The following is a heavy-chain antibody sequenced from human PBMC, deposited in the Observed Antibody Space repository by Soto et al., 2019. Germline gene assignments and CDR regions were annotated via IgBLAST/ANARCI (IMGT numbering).Heavy chain of an antibody. D-gene: IGHD3-16*01. Sequence: QVHLVQSGAEVKMPGASVKVSCKASGFTFTSYAFTWVRQAPGQGLEWMGWISAYNGNTNYARNFRGRVTMTTDSSTSTVYMELGILTSDDTAVYVCAGDFTGWPPDGVDSWGQGTLVSVSA. V-gene: IGHV1-18*01. CDR2: ISAYNGNT. CDR1: GFTFTSYA. J-gene: IGHJ4*02. CDR3: AGDFTGWPPDGVDS.